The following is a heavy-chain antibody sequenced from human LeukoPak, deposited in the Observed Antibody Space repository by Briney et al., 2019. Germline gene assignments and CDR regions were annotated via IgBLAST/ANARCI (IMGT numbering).Heavy chain of an antibody. V-gene: IGHV4-4*07. D-gene: IGHD2-8*02. CDR2: IYSIGST. Sequence: SESLSLTCTVPGGSISGYYWSWIRQPAGKGLEWVGSIYSIGSTNYNPSLKSRVTMSVDTSKNQFSLNLSSVTAADTAVYYCAREPSTVSWVDPWGQGTLVTVSS. CDR1: GGSISGYY. CDR3: AREPSTVSWVDP. J-gene: IGHJ5*02.